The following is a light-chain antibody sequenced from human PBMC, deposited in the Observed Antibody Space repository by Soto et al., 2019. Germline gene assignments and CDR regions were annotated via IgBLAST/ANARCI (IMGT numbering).Light chain of an antibody. Sequence: IQMTQSPSSLSASVGDRVTITCRASQSITTYLHWYQQKPGKAPKLLIYAAPNLESGVPSRFSGSGSGTDFTLTINSLQPEDFATYYCQQSYTLFTFGPGTKVDIK. CDR2: AAP. CDR3: QQSYTLFT. J-gene: IGKJ3*01. V-gene: IGKV1-39*01. CDR1: QSITTY.